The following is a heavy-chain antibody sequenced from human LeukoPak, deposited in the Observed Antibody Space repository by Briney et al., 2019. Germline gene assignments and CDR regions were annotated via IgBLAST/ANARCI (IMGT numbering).Heavy chain of an antibody. J-gene: IGHJ4*02. V-gene: IGHV5-51*01. D-gene: IGHD3-22*01. CDR3: ATYYYDSSGYYYRDY. CDR1: GYSFTSYW. CDR2: IYPGDSDT. Sequence: GESLQISCKGSGYSFTSYWIGWVRQMPGKGLEWMGIIYPGDSDTRYSPSFQGQVTISADKSISTAYLQWSSLKASDTAMYYCATYYYDSSGYYYRDYWGQGTLVTVSS.